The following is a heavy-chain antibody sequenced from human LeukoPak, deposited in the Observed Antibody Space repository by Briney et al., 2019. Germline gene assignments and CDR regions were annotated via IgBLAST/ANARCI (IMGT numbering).Heavy chain of an antibody. CDR1: GFTFSSYT. Sequence: GGSLRLSCAASGFTFSSYTMNWVRQAPGKGLEWVSSISSSSYIYYADSVKGRFTISRDNAKNSLYLQMNSLRAEDTAVYYCARDGHGNFWRARRTYYMDVWGKGTTVTVSS. J-gene: IGHJ6*03. CDR2: ISSSSYI. V-gene: IGHV3-21*01. CDR3: ARDGHGNFWRARRTYYMDV. D-gene: IGHD3-3*01.